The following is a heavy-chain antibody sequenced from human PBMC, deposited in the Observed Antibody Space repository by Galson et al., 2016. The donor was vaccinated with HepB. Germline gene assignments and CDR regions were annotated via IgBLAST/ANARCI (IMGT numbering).Heavy chain of an antibody. CDR2: ISYDGSKI. J-gene: IGHJ5*02. D-gene: IGHD1/OR15-1a*01. CDR3: AKAVVGTGTNWFDP. Sequence: SLRLSCAASGFTFSYHGMHWVRQAPGKGLEWVSIISYDGSKIFYADSVKGRFTISRDNSRNPLDLQMDSLRVEDTAIYYCAKAVVGTGTNWFDPWGHETLVTVSS. CDR1: GFTFSYHG. V-gene: IGHV3-30*18.